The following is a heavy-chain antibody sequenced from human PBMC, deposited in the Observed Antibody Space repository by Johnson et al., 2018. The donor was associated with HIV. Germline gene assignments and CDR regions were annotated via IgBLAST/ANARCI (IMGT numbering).Heavy chain of an antibody. CDR1: GFTFSSYA. Sequence: QEKLVESGGGVVQPGRSLRLSCAASGFTFSSYAMHWVRQAPGKGLEWVAVISYDGSNKYYADSVKGRFTISRDNSKNTRYLQMNSLKPEDTALYYCARIGGSYLVLWAFDIWGQGTMVTVSS. J-gene: IGHJ3*02. D-gene: IGHD1-26*01. CDR3: ARIGGSYLVLWAFDI. V-gene: IGHV3-30-3*01. CDR2: ISYDGSNK.